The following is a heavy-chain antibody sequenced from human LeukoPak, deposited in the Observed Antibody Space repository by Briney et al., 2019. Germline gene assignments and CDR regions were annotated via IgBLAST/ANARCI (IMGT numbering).Heavy chain of an antibody. CDR3: ARAVSGWQAIDY. D-gene: IGHD6-19*01. J-gene: IGHJ4*02. V-gene: IGHV3-74*01. CDR1: GLTFSSSW. CDR2: INSDGSNT. Sequence: TGGSLRLSCAASGLTFSSSWMYWVRQAPGKGLVWVSDINSDGSNTRYADSVRGRFTISRDSAKEMVHLQMNSLRAEDTAVYYCARAVSGWQAIDYWGQGTLVTVSS.